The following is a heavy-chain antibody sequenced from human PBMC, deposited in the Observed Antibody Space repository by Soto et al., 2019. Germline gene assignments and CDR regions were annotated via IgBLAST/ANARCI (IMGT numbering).Heavy chain of an antibody. CDR2: ISGSGGST. D-gene: IGHD3-3*01. J-gene: IGHJ4*02. CDR1: GFTFSSYA. V-gene: IGHV3-23*01. Sequence: EVQLLESGGGLVQPGGSLRLSCAASGFTFSSYAMSWVRQAPGKGLEWVSAISGSGGSTYYADSVKGRFTISRDNSKNTLYLQMNSLRAEDTAVYYCAKPQIEKFLEWLYFDSWGQGTLVTVSS. CDR3: AKPQIEKFLEWLYFDS.